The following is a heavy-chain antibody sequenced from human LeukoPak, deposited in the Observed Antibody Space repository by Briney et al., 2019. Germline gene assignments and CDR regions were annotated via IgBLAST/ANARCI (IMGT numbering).Heavy chain of an antibody. V-gene: IGHV4-38-2*02. CDR2: INHSGST. J-gene: IGHJ4*02. Sequence: SETLSLTCTVSGYSISSGYYWGWIRQPPGKGLEWIGEINHSGSTNYNPSLKSRVTISVDTSKNQFSLKLSSVTAADTAVYYCARLFAVGPGGFRGFFDYWGQGTLVTVSS. CDR3: ARLFAVGPGGFRGFFDY. CDR1: GYSISSGYY. D-gene: IGHD3-3*01.